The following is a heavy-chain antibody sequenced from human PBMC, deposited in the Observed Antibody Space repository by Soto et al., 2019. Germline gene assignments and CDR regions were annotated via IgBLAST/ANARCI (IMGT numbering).Heavy chain of an antibody. V-gene: IGHV1-69*02. Sequence: QVQLVQSGAEVKKPGSSVKVSCKASGGTFSSYTISWVRQAPGQGLEWMGRIIPILGIANYAQKFQGRVTXTXXKSTSTAYMELSSMRYEDTAVYYCARGGVATIIDYWGQGTLVTVSS. D-gene: IGHD5-12*01. CDR1: GGTFSSYT. J-gene: IGHJ4*02. CDR3: ARGGVATIIDY. CDR2: IIPILGIA.